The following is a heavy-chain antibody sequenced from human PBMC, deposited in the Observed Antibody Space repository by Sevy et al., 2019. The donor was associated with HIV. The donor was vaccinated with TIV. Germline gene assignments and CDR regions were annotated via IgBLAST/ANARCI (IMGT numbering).Heavy chain of an antibody. CDR1: GGTFSSYA. V-gene: IGHV1-69*13. CDR2: IIPIFGTA. J-gene: IGHJ4*02. Sequence: ASVKVSCKASGGTFSSYAISWVRQAPGQGLEWMGRIIPIFGTANYAQKFQGRVTITADESTSTAYMELSSLRSEDTAVYYCARDRPRLRHCSGGSCYSSGRFDYWGQGTLVTVSS. D-gene: IGHD2-15*01. CDR3: ARDRPRLRHCSGGSCYSSGRFDY.